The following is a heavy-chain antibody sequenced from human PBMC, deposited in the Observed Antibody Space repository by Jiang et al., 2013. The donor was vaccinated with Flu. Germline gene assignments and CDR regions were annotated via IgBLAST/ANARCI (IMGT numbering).Heavy chain of an antibody. CDR2: IAPHSGDT. CDR3: AREVYDETSHYHYGMDA. V-gene: IGHV1-18*01. Sequence: GAEVKKPGASVRVSCTTSGYTFTTYGISWLRQAPGQGPEWMGWIAPHSGDTKFAPRFQGRVTLTADTSTTTGYMEMTSLKSEDTAMYYCAREVYDETSHYHYGMDAWGQGTTVIVSS. J-gene: IGHJ6*02. CDR1: GYTFTTYG. D-gene: IGHD5/OR15-5a*01.